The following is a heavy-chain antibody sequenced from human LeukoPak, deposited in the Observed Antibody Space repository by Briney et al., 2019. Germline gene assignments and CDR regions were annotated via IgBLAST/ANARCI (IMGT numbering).Heavy chain of an antibody. V-gene: IGHV5-51*01. CDR1: GYTFTNYS. Sequence: GESLKISCKGSGYTFTNYSIGWVRQMPGKGLEWMGIISPGDSEARYSPSFQGQVTISADKSINTAYLRWSSLKASDSAIYYCARRYCSSTSCNPYFFDFWGQGTLVTVSS. D-gene: IGHD2-2*01. CDR2: ISPGDSEA. CDR3: ARRYCSSTSCNPYFFDF. J-gene: IGHJ4*02.